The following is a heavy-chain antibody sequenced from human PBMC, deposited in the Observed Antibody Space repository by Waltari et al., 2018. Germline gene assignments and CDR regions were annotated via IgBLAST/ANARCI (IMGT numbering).Heavy chain of an antibody. CDR3: ATYVGASVGTAAFDV. Sequence: QLHLQESGPGLVKPSETLSLTCSVSGGSITSSRHYWGWNRQPPGKGLEWTGTISYSGATYYNPSLRSRVTISLDTSKNQFSLKLNSVTAADTAVYYCATYVGASVGTAAFDVWGQGTKVTVSS. D-gene: IGHD3-16*01. CDR2: ISYSGAT. CDR1: GGSITSSRHY. J-gene: IGHJ3*01. V-gene: IGHV4-39*01.